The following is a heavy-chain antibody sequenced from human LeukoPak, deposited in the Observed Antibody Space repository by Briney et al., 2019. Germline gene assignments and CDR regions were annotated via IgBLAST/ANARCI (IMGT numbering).Heavy chain of an antibody. J-gene: IGHJ4*02. CDR1: GFTFSSYA. V-gene: IGHV3-23*01. D-gene: IGHD6-13*01. CDR2: ISGSGGST. CDR3: AKARAAAGTVGYFDY. Sequence: GGSLRLSCAASGFTFSSYAMSWVRQAPGKGLEGVSAISGSGGSTYYADSVKGRFTISRDNSKNKLYLQMNSLRAEDTAVYYCAKARAAAGTVGYFDYWGQGTMVTVSS.